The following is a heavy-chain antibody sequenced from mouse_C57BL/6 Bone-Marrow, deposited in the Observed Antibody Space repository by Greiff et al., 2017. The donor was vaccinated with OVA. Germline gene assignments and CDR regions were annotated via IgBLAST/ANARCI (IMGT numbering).Heavy chain of an antibody. D-gene: IGHD3-2*02. CDR3: ARRDSSGYFDY. CDR1: GYAFTNYL. J-gene: IGHJ2*01. CDR2: INPGSGGT. Sequence: VKLQESGAELVRPGTSVKVSCKASGYAFTNYLIEWVKQRPGQGLEWIGVINPGSGGTNYNEKFKGKATLTADKSSSTAYMQLSSLTSEDSAVDFCARRDSSGYFDYWGQGTTLTVSS. V-gene: IGHV1-54*01.